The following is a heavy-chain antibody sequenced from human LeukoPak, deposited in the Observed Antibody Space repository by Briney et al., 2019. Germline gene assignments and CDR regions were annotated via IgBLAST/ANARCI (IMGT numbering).Heavy chain of an antibody. CDR3: ARDRTMIVGSYGMDV. CDR2: IYYSGST. Sequence: SETLSLTCTVSGGSISSYYWSWIRQPPGKGLEWIGYIYYSGSTNYNPSLKSRVTISVDTSKNQFSLKLSSVTAADTAVYYCARDRTMIVGSYGMDVWGQGTTVTVSS. J-gene: IGHJ6*02. D-gene: IGHD3-22*01. CDR1: GGSISSYY. V-gene: IGHV4-59*01.